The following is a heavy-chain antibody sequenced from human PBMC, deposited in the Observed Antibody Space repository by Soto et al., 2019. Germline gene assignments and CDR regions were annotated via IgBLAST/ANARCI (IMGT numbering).Heavy chain of an antibody. CDR2: INPSGGST. D-gene: IGHD3-10*01. CDR1: GYTFTSYY. J-gene: IGHJ6*02. Sequence: ASVKVSCKASGYTFTSYYMHWVRQAPGQGLEWMGIINPSGGSTSYAQKFQGRVTMTVDAATRTVYMEVRDLTSEDTAMYYCARGPFRPSAMDVWGQGTTVTVSS. CDR3: ARGPFRPSAMDV. V-gene: IGHV1-46*01.